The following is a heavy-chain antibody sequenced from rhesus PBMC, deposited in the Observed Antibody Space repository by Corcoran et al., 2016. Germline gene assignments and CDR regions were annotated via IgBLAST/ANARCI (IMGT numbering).Heavy chain of an antibody. J-gene: IGHJ6*01. V-gene: IGHV4-80*01. Sequence: QVQLQESGPGLVKPSETLSLTCAVSGAPIRYYWWRWIRSPPGKGLGGIGEINANGESTYYNPSLKRRVTISKDASKNQLSLRLNSVTAADTAVYYCAKDGSGNYVNSWGQGVVVTVSS. D-gene: IGHD1-44*01. CDR2: INANGEST. CDR1: GAPIRYYW. CDR3: AKDGSGNYVNS.